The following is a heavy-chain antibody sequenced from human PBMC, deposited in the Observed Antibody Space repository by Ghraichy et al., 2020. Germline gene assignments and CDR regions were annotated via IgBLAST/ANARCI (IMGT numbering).Heavy chain of an antibody. V-gene: IGHV1-69*13. CDR3: ASGYSYGSGAFDI. D-gene: IGHD5-18*01. Sequence: SVKVSCKASGGTFSSYAISWVRQAPGQGLEWMGGIIPIFGTANYAQKFQGRVTITADESTSTAYMELSSLRSEDTAVYYCASGYSYGSGAFDIWGQGTMVTVSS. CDR2: IIPIFGTA. CDR1: GGTFSSYA. J-gene: IGHJ3*02.